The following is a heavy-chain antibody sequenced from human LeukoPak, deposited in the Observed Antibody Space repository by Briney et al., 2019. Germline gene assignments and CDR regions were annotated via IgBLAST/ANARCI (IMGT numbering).Heavy chain of an antibody. CDR3: AGLSVVIVGFDI. CDR2: IYYGGST. V-gene: IGHV4-59*01. CDR1: GGSISSYY. D-gene: IGHD3-22*01. Sequence: SETLSLTCTVSGGSISSYYWSWIRQPPGKGLGWIGHIYYGGSTNYNPSLKSRVTISVDTSKNQFSLKLSSVTAADTAVYYCAGLSVVIVGFDIWGHGTMVTVSS. J-gene: IGHJ3*02.